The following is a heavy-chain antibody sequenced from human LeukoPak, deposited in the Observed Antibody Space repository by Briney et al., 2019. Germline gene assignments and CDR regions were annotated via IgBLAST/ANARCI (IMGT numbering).Heavy chain of an antibody. CDR3: ARDPPDYGGNSDY. D-gene: IGHD4-23*01. CDR1: GFTFSSYT. V-gene: IGHV3-21*01. Sequence: GGSLKLSCAASGFTFSSYTMNWVRQAPGKRLEWVSSISSTGTYLSYADSVKGRFTISRDNAKNSLFLQMNSLGAGDTAMYYCARDPPDYGGNSDYWGQGTLVSVSS. J-gene: IGHJ4*02. CDR2: ISSTGTYL.